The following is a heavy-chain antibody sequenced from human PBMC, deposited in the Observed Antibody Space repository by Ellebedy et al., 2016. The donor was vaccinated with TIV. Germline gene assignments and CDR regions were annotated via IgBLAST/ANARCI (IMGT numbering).Heavy chain of an antibody. CDR1: GYTFTDYY. Sequence: AASVKVSCKTSGYTFTDYYIHWVRQAPGQGLEWMAWINPNSGGTNYAQKFQGRVTVTRDTSTSTAFLELRRLRSDDTAVYYCTRDLNNIVSGDYWGQGTLVTVSS. CDR3: TRDLNNIVSGDY. J-gene: IGHJ4*02. D-gene: IGHD5/OR15-5a*01. V-gene: IGHV1-2*02. CDR2: INPNSGGT.